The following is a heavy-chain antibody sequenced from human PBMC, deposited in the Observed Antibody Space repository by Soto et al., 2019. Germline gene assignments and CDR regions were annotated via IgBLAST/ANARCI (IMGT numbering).Heavy chain of an antibody. CDR2: INAGNGNT. J-gene: IGHJ6*02. Sequence: ASVKVSCKASGYTFTSYAMHWVRQAPGQRLEWMGWINAGNGNTKYSQKFQGRVTITRDTSASTAYMELSSLRSEDTAVYYCARDLVGRTGYYDFWCGYSHPYYYYGMDVWGQGTTVTVSS. D-gene: IGHD3-3*01. CDR3: ARDLVGRTGYYDFWCGYSHPYYYYGMDV. V-gene: IGHV1-3*01. CDR1: GYTFTSYA.